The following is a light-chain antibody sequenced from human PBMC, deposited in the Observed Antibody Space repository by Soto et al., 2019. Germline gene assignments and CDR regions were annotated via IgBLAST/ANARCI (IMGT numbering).Light chain of an antibody. Sequence: QSALTQPASVSGSPGQSITISCTGTSSDVGHTNYVSWYQQHPDTAPKLMIYEVNHRPSGVSNRFSGSKSDNTASLTISGLRSEDEADYYRGSYTRGVTHSVFGAGTKLTVL. J-gene: IGLJ1*01. V-gene: IGLV2-14*01. CDR3: GSYTRGVTHSV. CDR2: EVN. CDR1: SSDVGHTNY.